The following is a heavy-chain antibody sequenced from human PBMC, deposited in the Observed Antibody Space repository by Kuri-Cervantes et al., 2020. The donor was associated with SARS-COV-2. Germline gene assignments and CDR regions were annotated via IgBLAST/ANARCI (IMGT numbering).Heavy chain of an antibody. J-gene: IGHJ6*03. Sequence: GESLKISCAASGFTFSSYAMHWVRQAPGKGLEWVAFIRYDGSNKYYADSVKGRFTISRDNSKNTLYLQMNSLRAEDTAVYYCAKSWGYCSSTSCYTRHYYYYMDVWGKGTTVTVSS. D-gene: IGHD2-2*02. CDR3: AKSWGYCSSTSCYTRHYYYYMDV. V-gene: IGHV3-30*02. CDR2: IRYDGSNK. CDR1: GFTFSSYA.